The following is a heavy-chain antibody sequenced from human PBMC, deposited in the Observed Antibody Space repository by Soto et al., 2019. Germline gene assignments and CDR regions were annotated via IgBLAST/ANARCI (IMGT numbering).Heavy chain of an antibody. CDR2: IIAIHGIT. Sequence: ASVKVSCKASGGTFSSYTISWVRQAPGQGLEWMGRIIAIHGITNYAQKFQGRVTITADTSTSTAYMELRSLRSDDTAVYYCARGWGPPHSNPPAWGQGTLVTVS. V-gene: IGHV1-69*02. CDR1: GGTFSSYT. D-gene: IGHD1-26*01. CDR3: ARGWGPPHSNPPA. J-gene: IGHJ5*02.